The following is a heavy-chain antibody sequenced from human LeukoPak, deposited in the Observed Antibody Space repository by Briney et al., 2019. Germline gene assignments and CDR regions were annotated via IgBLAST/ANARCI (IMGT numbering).Heavy chain of an antibody. CDR1: GYTFTSYG. D-gene: IGHD2-2*01. CDR3: ARALARAQLHEYYYYGMDV. J-gene: IGHJ6*02. CDR2: ISAYNGNT. Sequence: ASVKVSCKASGYTFTSYGISWVRQAPGQGLEWMGWISAYNGNTNYAQKLQGRVTMTTDTSTSTAYMELRSLRSDDTAVYYCARALARAQLHEYYYYGMDVWGQGTTVTVSS. V-gene: IGHV1-18*01.